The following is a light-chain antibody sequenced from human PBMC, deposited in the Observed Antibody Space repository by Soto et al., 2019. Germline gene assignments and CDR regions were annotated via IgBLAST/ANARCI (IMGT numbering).Light chain of an antibody. Sequence: DIQMTQSPSTLSASVGDRVTITARASQSISSWLAWYKQKPGKAPKLLIYKASSLESGVPSRFSGSGSGTEFTLTISSLQPDDFATYYCQQYNSYSYTFGQGTKLEIK. CDR3: QQYNSYSYT. CDR1: QSISSW. V-gene: IGKV1-5*03. J-gene: IGKJ2*01. CDR2: KAS.